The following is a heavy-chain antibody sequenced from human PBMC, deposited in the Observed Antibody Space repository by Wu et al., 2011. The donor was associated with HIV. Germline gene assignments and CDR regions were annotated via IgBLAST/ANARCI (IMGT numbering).Heavy chain of an antibody. V-gene: IGHV1-69*05. J-gene: IGHJ2*01. D-gene: IGHD5-18*01. CDR1: GGTFSSDA. CDR3: ATSGGREDGAGWSYGRNGWYFDL. Sequence: QVQLVQSGAEVKKPGSSVKVSCKASGGTFSSDAISWVRQAPGQGLEWMGGIIPIFHTANYAQKFQGRVTITTDESTSTAYMELSSLKSEDTAVYYCATSGGREDGAGWSYGRNGWYFDLWGRGTLVTVSS. CDR2: IIPIFHTA.